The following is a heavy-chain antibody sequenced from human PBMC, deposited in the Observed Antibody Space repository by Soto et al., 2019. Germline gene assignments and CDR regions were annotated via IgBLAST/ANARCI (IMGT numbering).Heavy chain of an antibody. Sequence: QAQVVQSGAEVRKPGSSVKLSCKASAGTFNSYAIAWVRQAPGQGLEWMGGIIPYYNTLNYAQKFQDRVTMTSDDSTNTVYMELSSLRSDDTSGYFCARGASRWYPYFFDSWAQGTRVTVSS. CDR1: AGTFNSYA. D-gene: IGHD6-13*01. CDR3: ARGASRWYPYFFDS. V-gene: IGHV1-69*01. J-gene: IGHJ4*02. CDR2: IIPYYNTL.